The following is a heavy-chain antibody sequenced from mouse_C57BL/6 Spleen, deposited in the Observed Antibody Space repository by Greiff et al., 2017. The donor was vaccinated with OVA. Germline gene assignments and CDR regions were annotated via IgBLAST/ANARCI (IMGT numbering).Heavy chain of an antibody. CDR1: GYTFTSYW. Sequence: QVHVKQSGTELVKPGASVKLSCKASGYTFTSYWLHWVKQRPGQGLEWIGNINPSNGGTNYNEKFKSKATLTVDKSSSTAYMQLSSLTSEDSAVYYCARDYYGSGGFAYWGQGTLVTVSA. V-gene: IGHV1-53*01. D-gene: IGHD1-1*01. J-gene: IGHJ3*01. CDR3: ARDYYGSGGFAY. CDR2: INPSNGGT.